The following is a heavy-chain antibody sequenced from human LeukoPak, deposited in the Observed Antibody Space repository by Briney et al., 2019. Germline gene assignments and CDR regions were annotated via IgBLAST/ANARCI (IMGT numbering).Heavy chain of an antibody. V-gene: IGHV3-53*01. CDR3: ARLEKGSAADPYYYYYYMDV. CDR1: GFTVSSNS. Sequence: PGGSLRLSCTVSGFTVSSNSMSWVRQAPGKGLEWVSFIYSDNTHYSDSVKGRFTISRDNSKNTLYLQMNSLRAEDTAVYYCARLEKGSAADPYYYYYYMDVWGKGTTVTISS. D-gene: IGHD6-13*01. J-gene: IGHJ6*03. CDR2: IYSDNT.